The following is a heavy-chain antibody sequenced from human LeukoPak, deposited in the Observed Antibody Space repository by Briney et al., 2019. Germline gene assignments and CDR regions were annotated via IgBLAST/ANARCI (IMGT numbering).Heavy chain of an antibody. CDR2: INHSGKI. J-gene: IGHJ4*02. Sequence: PSETLSLTCAVSGGSFSGYYWSWIRQSPVKGLEWIGEINHSGKINYNPSLKSRVTISVDTSKSQFSLNLSSVTAADTAVYYCARIMNPKWYFDDWDQGTLVTVSS. D-gene: IGHD2-15*01. CDR1: GGSFSGYY. CDR3: ARIMNPKWYFDD. V-gene: IGHV4-34*01.